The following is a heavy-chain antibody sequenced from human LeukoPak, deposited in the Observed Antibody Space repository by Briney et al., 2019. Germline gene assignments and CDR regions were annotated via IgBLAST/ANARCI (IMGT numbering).Heavy chain of an antibody. Sequence: GGSLRLSCAASGFTFSDYYMSWIRQAPGKGLEWVSYISSSSSYTNYADSVKGRFTISRDNAKNSLYLQMNSLRAEDTAVYYCARGQTYYYGSGSYYTLFDYWGQGTLVTVSS. CDR2: ISSSSSYT. CDR3: ARGQTYYYGSGSYYTLFDY. J-gene: IGHJ4*02. CDR1: GFTFSDYY. V-gene: IGHV3-11*05. D-gene: IGHD3-10*01.